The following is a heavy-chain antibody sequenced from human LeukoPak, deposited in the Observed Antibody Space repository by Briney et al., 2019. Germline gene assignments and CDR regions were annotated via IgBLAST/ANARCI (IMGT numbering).Heavy chain of an antibody. Sequence: QPGGSLRLSCAASGFTFSSYWMSWVRQAPGKGLEWVANIKQDGSEKYYVDSVKGRFTISRDNGKNSLYLQMNSLRAEDTAVYYCARDSTYYYDSSGYSFGGPSDYWGQGTLVTVSS. J-gene: IGHJ4*02. CDR3: ARDSTYYYDSSGYSFGGPSDY. CDR2: IKQDGSEK. D-gene: IGHD3-22*01. CDR1: GFTFSSYW. V-gene: IGHV3-7*01.